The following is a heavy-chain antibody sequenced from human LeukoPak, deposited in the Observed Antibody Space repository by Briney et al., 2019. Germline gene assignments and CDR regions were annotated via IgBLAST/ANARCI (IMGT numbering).Heavy chain of an antibody. J-gene: IGHJ4*02. CDR2: ISSSSSYI. Sequence: GGSLRLSCAASGFTFSSYSMNWVRQAPGKGLEWVSSISSSSSYIYYADSVKGRSTISRDNAKNSLYLQMNSLRAEDTAVYYCASSMYYYGSGSYWGPWEIDYWGQGTLVTVSS. CDR3: ASSMYYYGSGSYWGPWEIDY. CDR1: GFTFSSYS. D-gene: IGHD3-10*01. V-gene: IGHV3-21*01.